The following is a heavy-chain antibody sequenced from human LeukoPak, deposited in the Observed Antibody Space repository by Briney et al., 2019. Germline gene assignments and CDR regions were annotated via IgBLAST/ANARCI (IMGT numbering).Heavy chain of an antibody. CDR2: INPNSGGT. J-gene: IGHJ4*02. D-gene: IGHD3-22*01. CDR1: GYTFTSYG. V-gene: IGHV1-2*02. CDR3: ARDLYYYDSSGYYS. Sequence: ASVKVSCKASGYTFTSYGISWVRQAPGQGLEWMGWINPNSGGTNYAQKFQGRVTMTRDTSISTAYMELSRLRSDDTAVYYCARDLYYYDSSGYYSWGQGTLVTVSS.